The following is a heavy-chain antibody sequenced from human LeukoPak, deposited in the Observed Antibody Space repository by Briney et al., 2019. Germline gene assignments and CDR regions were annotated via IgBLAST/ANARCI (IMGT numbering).Heavy chain of an antibody. V-gene: IGHV3-23*01. Sequence: PGGSLRLSCAASGFTFSSYAMSWVRQAPGKGLEWVSAISGSGGSTYYADSVKGRFTISRDNSKNTLYLQMNSLRAEDTAVYYCAKSTMVRGVILAKTYYFDYWGQGTLVTVSS. J-gene: IGHJ4*02. CDR1: GFTFSSYA. D-gene: IGHD3-10*01. CDR2: ISGSGGST. CDR3: AKSTMVRGVILAKTYYFDY.